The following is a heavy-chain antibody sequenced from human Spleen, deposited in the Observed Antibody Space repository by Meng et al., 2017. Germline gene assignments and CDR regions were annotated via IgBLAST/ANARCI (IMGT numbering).Heavy chain of an antibody. CDR3: ARAPQLELETAGIYFDY. CDR2: ISAYNGNT. Sequence: QVQLVQSGAEVKKPGDSVKASCKASGYTFTSYGIIRVRQAPGQGLEWMGWISAYNGNTNYAQELQGRVTMTTDTSTSTAYMELRSLRSDDTAVYYWARAPQLELETAGIYFDYWGQGTLVTVSS. D-gene: IGHD1-7*01. V-gene: IGHV1-18*01. CDR1: GYTFTSYG. J-gene: IGHJ4*02.